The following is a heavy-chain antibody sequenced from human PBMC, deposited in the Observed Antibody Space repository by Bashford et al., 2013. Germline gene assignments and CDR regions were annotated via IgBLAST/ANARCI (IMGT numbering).Heavy chain of an antibody. J-gene: IGHJ3*02. D-gene: IGHD6-13*01. Sequence: PSVKVSCKASGFTFTRHYMHWVRQAPGQGLEWMGIINPSGDTTNYAQNFQGRVTMTRDTSTSTVYVELRSLRSEDTAIYYCVKVRAAAGTDGAFDIWGRGTMVTVSS. CDR2: INPSGDTT. CDR1: GFTFTRHY. V-gene: IGHV1-46*01. CDR3: VKVRAAAGTDGAFDI.